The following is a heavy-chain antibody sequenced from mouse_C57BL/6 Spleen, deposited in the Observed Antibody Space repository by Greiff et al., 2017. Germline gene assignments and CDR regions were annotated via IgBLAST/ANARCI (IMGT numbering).Heavy chain of an antibody. V-gene: IGHV1-39*01. D-gene: IGHD1-1*01. CDR2: INPNYGTT. CDR3: AREGDYGSSSYFDY. J-gene: IGHJ2*01. Sequence: ESGPELVKPGASVKISCKASGYSFTDYNMNWVKQSNGKSLEWIGVINPNYGTTSYNQKFKGKATLTVDQSSSTAYMQLNSLTSEDSAVYYCAREGDYGSSSYFDYWGQGTTLTVSS. CDR1: GYSFTDYN.